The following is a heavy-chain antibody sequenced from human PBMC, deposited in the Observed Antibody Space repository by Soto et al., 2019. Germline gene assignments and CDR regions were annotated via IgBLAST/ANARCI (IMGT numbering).Heavy chain of an antibody. D-gene: IGHD3-9*01. V-gene: IGHV4-61*01. CDR3: AIGAEYYDIWTGYYIPDFDY. J-gene: IGHJ4*02. CDR2: IKNSGST. Sequence: SETLSLTCPVSGGSVSSGSYYWSWIRQPPRKGLEWIGNIKNSGSTNYNTSIKNRVTISVDTSKNQFSLKLCSGTAADTAVDYCAIGAEYYDIWTGYYIPDFDYWGQGTLVTSPQ. CDR1: GGSVSSGSYY.